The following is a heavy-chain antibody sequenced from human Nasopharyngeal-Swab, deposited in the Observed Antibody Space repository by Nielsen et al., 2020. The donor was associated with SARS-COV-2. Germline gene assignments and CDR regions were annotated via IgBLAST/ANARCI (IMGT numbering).Heavy chain of an antibody. J-gene: IGHJ3*02. CDR1: GGSISSSSYY. Sequence: SETLSLTCTVSGGSISSSSYYWGWIRQPPGKGLEWIGSIYYSGSTYYHPSLKSRVTISVDTSKNQFSLKLSSVTAADTAVYYCARHDSLYYGSGSYPHWANKNAFDIWGQGTMVTVSS. CDR2: IYYSGST. D-gene: IGHD3-10*01. V-gene: IGHV4-39*01. CDR3: ARHDSLYYGSGSYPHWANKNAFDI.